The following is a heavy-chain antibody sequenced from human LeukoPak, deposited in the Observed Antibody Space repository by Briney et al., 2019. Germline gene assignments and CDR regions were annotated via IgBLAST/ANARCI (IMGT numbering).Heavy chain of an antibody. D-gene: IGHD2-21*02. V-gene: IGHV1-69*13. CDR1: GGTFSSYA. CDR2: IIPIFGTA. CDR3: AREAGCGGDCYGRYFDL. Sequence: ASVKVSFKASGGTFSSYAISWVRQAPGQGLEWVGGIIPIFGTANYAQKFQGRVTITADESTSTAYMELSSLRSEDTAVYYCAREAGCGGDCYGRYFDLWGRGTLVTVSS. J-gene: IGHJ2*01.